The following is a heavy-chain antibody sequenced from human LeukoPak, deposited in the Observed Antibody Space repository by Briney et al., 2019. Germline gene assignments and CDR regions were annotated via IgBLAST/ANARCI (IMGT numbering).Heavy chain of an antibody. J-gene: IGHJ4*02. D-gene: IGHD2-2*01. CDR2: ISYDGSNK. V-gene: IGHV3-30-3*01. Sequence: GGSLRLSCAASGFTFSSYAMHWVRQAPGKGLEWVAVISYDGSNKYYADSVKGRFTISRDNSKNTLYLQMNSLRAEDTAVYYCAKTPQVPAARTGYYFDYWGQGTLVTVSS. CDR1: GFTFSSYA. CDR3: AKTPQVPAARTGYYFDY.